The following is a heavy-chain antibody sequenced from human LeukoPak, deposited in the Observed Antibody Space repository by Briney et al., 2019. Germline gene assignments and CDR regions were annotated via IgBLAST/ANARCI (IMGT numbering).Heavy chain of an antibody. D-gene: IGHD3-10*02. J-gene: IGHJ6*04. CDR1: GFTFSRFE. Sequence: GGSLRLSCAASGFTFSRFEMNWVRQAPGKGLEWVSYINISGGTIYYADSVKGRFTIYRDNAKNSLYLQMNSLRAEDTAVYYCAELGITMIGGVWGKGTTVTISS. CDR3: AELGITMIGGV. V-gene: IGHV3-48*03. CDR2: INISGGTI.